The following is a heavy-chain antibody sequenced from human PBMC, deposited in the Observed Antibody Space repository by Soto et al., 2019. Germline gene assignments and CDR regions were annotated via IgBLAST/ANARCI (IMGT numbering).Heavy chain of an antibody. CDR1: GFSFDSYG. J-gene: IGHJ4*02. CDR3: AKGGGYYPSWFDY. Sequence: GGSLRLSCAASGFSFDSYGMTWVRQAPGKGLEWVSGVSGSGGGTYYADSVKGRFTISRDNSKNTLYLQMNGLRAEDTAVYYCAKGGGYYPSWFDYWGQGTLVTVSS. V-gene: IGHV3-23*01. D-gene: IGHD3-22*01. CDR2: VSGSGGGT.